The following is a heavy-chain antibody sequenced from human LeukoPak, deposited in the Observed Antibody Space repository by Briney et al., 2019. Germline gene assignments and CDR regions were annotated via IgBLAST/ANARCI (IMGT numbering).Heavy chain of an antibody. V-gene: IGHV4-59*01. CDR2: IYDRGST. J-gene: IGHJ4*02. CDR3: ARGRTFDN. Sequence: PSETLSLTCTVSGGSISSYYWSWIRQPPGKGLEWIGNIYDRGSTRYNPSLKSRVTVSVDTSKNQFSLRLSSVTAADTAVYYCARGRTFDNWGQGTLVTVSS. CDR1: GGSISSYY.